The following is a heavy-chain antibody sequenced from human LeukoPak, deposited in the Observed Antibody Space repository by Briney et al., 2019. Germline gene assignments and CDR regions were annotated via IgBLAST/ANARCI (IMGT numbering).Heavy chain of an antibody. J-gene: IGHJ4*02. CDR3: AREYSSGWYVGY. Sequence: SETLSLTCTVSGGSISSSSYYWGWIRQPPGKGLEWTGSIYYSGSTYYNPSLKSRVTISVDTSKNQFSLKLSSVTAADTAVYYCAREYSSGWYVGYWGQGTLVTVSS. V-gene: IGHV4-39*02. CDR1: GGSISSSSYY. CDR2: IYYSGST. D-gene: IGHD6-19*01.